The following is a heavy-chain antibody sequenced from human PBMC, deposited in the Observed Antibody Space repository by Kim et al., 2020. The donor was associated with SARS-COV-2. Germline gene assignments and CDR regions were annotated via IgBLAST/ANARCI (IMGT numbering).Heavy chain of an antibody. CDR2: IYTSGST. Sequence: SETLSLTCTVSGGSISSGSYYWSWIRQPAGKGLEWIGRIYTSGSTNYNPSLKSRVTISVDTSKNQFSLKLSSVTAADTAVYYSARDKGYYGGVYWFDPWGQGTLVTVSS. J-gene: IGHJ5*02. CDR3: ARDKGYYGGVYWFDP. D-gene: IGHD3-10*01. CDR1: GGSISSGSYY. V-gene: IGHV4-61*02.